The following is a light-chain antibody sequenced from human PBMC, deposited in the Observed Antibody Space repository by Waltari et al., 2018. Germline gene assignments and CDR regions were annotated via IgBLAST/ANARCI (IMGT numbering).Light chain of an antibody. CDR2: RNN. CDR1: SSNIGNHY. CDR3: AAWDDSLSGTGV. V-gene: IGLV1-47*01. J-gene: IGLJ2*01. Sequence: QSVLTQPPSASGTPGQRVTISCSGSSSNIGNHYVYWYQQLPGTAPKLLIDRNNQRPSGVPDRFSGSKSGTSASLAISGLRSEDEADYYCAAWDDSLSGTGVFGGGTKLTVL.